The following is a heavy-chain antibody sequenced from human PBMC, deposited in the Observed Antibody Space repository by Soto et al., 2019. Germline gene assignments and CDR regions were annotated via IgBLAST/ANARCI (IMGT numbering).Heavy chain of an antibody. CDR2: INPNSGGT. CDR3: ARDKDDFWSGWDV. CDR1: GYTFTGYY. Sequence: GASVKVSCTASGYTFTGYYMHWVRQAPGQGLEWMGWINPNSGGTNYAQKFQGWVTMTRDTSISTAYMELSRLRSDDTAVYYCARDKDDFWSGWDVWGQGTTVTVSS. V-gene: IGHV1-2*04. J-gene: IGHJ6*02. D-gene: IGHD3-3*01.